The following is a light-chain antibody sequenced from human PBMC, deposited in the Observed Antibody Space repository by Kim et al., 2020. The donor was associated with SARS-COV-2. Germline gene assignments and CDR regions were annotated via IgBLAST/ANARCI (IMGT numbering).Light chain of an antibody. V-gene: IGKV1-5*03. CDR2: KAS. CDR1: QSISSW. CDR3: QQYNSSPVT. J-gene: IGKJ4*01. Sequence: DIQMTQSPPTLSASVGDRVTITCRASQSISSWLAWYQQKPGKAPNLLIHKASSLESGVPSRFSGSGSGTKFTLTISSLQPDDFATYYCQQYNSSPVTFGGATKVDIK.